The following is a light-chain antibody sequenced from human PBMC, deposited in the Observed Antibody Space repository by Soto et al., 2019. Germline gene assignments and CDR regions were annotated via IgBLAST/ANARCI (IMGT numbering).Light chain of an antibody. CDR1: QSVSNN. J-gene: IGKJ1*01. Sequence: EIVMTQSPATLSVSPGERATLSCRASQSVSNNLAWYQQKPGQAHRLLIHGASTRATGIPARFSGSGSGTELTITISSLQPEDFEVYYCQQYNNWPRTFGHGAKVDIK. V-gene: IGKV3-15*01. CDR2: GAS. CDR3: QQYNNWPRT.